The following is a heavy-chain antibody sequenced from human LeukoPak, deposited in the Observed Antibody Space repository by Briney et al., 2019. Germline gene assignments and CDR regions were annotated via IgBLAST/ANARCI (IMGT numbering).Heavy chain of an antibody. CDR2: ISYDGSNK. Sequence: GRSLRLSCAASGFTFSSYAMHWVRQAPGKGLEWVAVISYDGSNKYYADSVKGRFTISRDNSKNTLYLQMNSLRAEDTAVYYCARDNRGYCSSTSCYTGTKDWGQGTLVTVSS. D-gene: IGHD2-2*02. J-gene: IGHJ4*02. CDR1: GFTFSSYA. V-gene: IGHV3-30-3*01. CDR3: ARDNRGYCSSTSCYTGTKD.